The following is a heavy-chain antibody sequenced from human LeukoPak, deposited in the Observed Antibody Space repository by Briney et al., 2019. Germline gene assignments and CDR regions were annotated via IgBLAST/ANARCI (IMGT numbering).Heavy chain of an antibody. V-gene: IGHV3-53*01. CDR2: IYTDGRT. Sequence: PLGSLRHSCAAPGFSVRSDNMSWVRQAPREGLEWVSVIYTDGRTFFTDFVKGRFTISRDTSKNMLYLQMNSLRVEDTAVYYCARGTPKVSAGHYWGQGTLVTVSS. CDR1: GFSVRSDN. J-gene: IGHJ4*02. CDR3: ARGTPKVSAGHY. D-gene: IGHD2-15*01.